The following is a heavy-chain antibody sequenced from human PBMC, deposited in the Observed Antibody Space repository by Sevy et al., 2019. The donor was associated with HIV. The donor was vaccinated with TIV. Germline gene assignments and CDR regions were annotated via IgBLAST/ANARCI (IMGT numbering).Heavy chain of an antibody. D-gene: IGHD6-19*01. CDR2: FYDSGRT. V-gene: IGHV4-61*03. CDR3: ARHGAVELAFGMDV. J-gene: IGHJ6*02. CDR1: GGSVSSGRYY. Sequence: SETLSLTCTVSGGSVSSGRYYWSWIRQPPGKGLEWIGYFYDSGRTKYNPSLKSRVTIAVDMSKNLFSLKLTSVTAAVTVVYYCARHGAVELAFGMDVWGQGTRVTVSS.